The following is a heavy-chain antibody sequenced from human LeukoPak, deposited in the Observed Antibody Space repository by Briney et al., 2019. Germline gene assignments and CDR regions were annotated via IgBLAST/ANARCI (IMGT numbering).Heavy chain of an antibody. Sequence: SETLSLTCAVSGGSISSYYWSWIRQPPGKGLEWIGYIYYSGSTNYNPSLKSRVTISVDTSKNPLYLKLSSVTAADTAVYYCARLGAENWFDPWGQGTVVTVSS. D-gene: IGHD1-26*01. J-gene: IGHJ5*02. CDR1: GGSISSYY. V-gene: IGHV4-59*08. CDR2: IYYSGST. CDR3: ARLGAENWFDP.